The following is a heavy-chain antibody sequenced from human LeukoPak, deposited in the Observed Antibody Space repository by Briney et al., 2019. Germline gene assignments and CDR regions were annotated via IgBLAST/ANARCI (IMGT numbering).Heavy chain of an antibody. CDR2: ISSSSSYI. J-gene: IGHJ6*02. CDR1: GFTFSSYS. Sequence: SGRSLRLSCAASGFTFSSYSMNWVRQAPGKGLEWVSSISSSSSYIYYADSVKGRFTISRDNAKNSLYLQMNSLRAEDTAVYYCARMWILGMDVWGQGTTVTVSS. D-gene: IGHD5-18*01. CDR3: ARMWILGMDV. V-gene: IGHV3-21*01.